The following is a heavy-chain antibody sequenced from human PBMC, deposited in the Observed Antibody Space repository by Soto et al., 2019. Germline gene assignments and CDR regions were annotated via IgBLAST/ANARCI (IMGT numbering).Heavy chain of an antibody. CDR1: GGTFSSYA. V-gene: IGHV1-18*01. Sequence: ASVKVSCKASGGTFSSYAISCVRQAPGQGLEWMGWINAGNSDTKYSQKLQGRVTMTTDTSTSTAYMELRSLRSDDTAVYYCAREYSGYDPPYYYYYYGMDVWGQGTTVTVSS. D-gene: IGHD5-12*01. J-gene: IGHJ6*02. CDR2: INAGNSDT. CDR3: AREYSGYDPPYYYYYYGMDV.